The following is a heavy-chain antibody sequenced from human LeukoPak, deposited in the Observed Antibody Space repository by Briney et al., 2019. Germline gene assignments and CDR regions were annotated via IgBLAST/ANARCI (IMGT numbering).Heavy chain of an antibody. CDR3: ARELSRDYADAFDI. CDR1: GGTFSSYA. CDR2: IIPIFGTA. D-gene: IGHD4-17*01. Sequence: SVKVSCKASGGTFSSYAISWVRQAPGQGLEWMGGIIPIFGTANYAQKFQGRVTITADKSTSTAYMELSSLRSEDTAVCYCARELSRDYADAFDIWGQGTMVTVSS. J-gene: IGHJ3*02. V-gene: IGHV1-69*06.